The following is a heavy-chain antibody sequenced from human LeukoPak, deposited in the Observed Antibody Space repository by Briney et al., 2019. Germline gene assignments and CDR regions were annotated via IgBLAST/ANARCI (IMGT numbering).Heavy chain of an antibody. V-gene: IGHV3-7*04. D-gene: IGHD6-13*01. CDR1: GFTFSSYW. CDR2: IKQDGTQS. Sequence: GGSLRLSCVASGFTFSSYWMSWVRQAPGKGLEWVANIKQDGTQSIYVDSVKGRFTISRDNAKSSLYLQMNSLRAEETAVYYCARLRPYSSTWYAYYGMDVWGQGTTVTASS. J-gene: IGHJ6*02. CDR3: ARLRPYSSTWYAYYGMDV.